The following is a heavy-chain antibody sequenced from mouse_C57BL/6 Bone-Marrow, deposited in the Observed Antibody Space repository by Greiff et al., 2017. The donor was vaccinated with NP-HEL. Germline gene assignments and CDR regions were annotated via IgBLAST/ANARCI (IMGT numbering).Heavy chain of an antibody. CDR2: INPNNGGT. Sequence: EVQLQQSGPELVKPGASVKISCKASGYTFTDYYMNWVKQSHGKSLEWIGDINPNNGGTSYNQKFKGKATLTVDKSSSTAYMELRSLTSEDSAVYYWARGHGSGYVRFAYWGQGTLVTVSA. D-gene: IGHD1-1*01. CDR3: ARGHGSGYVRFAY. J-gene: IGHJ3*01. CDR1: GYTFTDYY. V-gene: IGHV1-26*01.